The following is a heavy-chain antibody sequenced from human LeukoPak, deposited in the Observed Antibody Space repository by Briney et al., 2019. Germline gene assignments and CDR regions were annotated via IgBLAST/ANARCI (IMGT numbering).Heavy chain of an antibody. CDR2: IYPGDSDT. V-gene: IGHV5-51*01. J-gene: IGHJ4*02. CDR3: ARHPHDSSGYYDY. CDR1: GYSFTSYW. D-gene: IGHD3-22*01. Sequence: GESLKISCKGSGYSFTSYWIGRVRQMPGKGLEWMGIIYPGDSDTRYSPSFQGQVTISADKSISTAYLQWSSLKASDTAMYYCARHPHDSSGYYDYWGQGTLVTVSS.